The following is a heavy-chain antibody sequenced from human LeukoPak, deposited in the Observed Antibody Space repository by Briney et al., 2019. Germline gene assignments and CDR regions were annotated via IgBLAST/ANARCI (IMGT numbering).Heavy chain of an antibody. J-gene: IGHJ4*02. CDR1: GFIVTGNY. D-gene: IGHD6-13*01. CDR2: IDRGGST. CDR3: AKVPLIAAPKHFDY. V-gene: IGHV3-53*01. Sequence: GGSLRLSCAASGFIVTGNYMNWVRQAPGKGLEWVSVIDRGGSTYYADSVKGRFTISRDNSKNTLYLQMNSLRAEDTAVYYCAKVPLIAAPKHFDYWGQGTLVTVSS.